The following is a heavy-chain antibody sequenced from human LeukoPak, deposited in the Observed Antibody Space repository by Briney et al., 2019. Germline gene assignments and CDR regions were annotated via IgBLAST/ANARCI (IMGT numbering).Heavy chain of an antibody. J-gene: IGHJ4*02. CDR3: ARDETAYSYGYVA. V-gene: IGHV3-30*01. CDR1: GFTFSSYA. D-gene: IGHD5-18*01. CDR2: ISYDGSNK. Sequence: GGSLRLSCAASGFTFSSYAMHWVRQAPGKGLEWVAVISYDGSNKYYADSVKGRFTISRDNSKNTLYLRMNSLRAEDTAVYYCARDETAYSYGYVAWGQGTLVTVSS.